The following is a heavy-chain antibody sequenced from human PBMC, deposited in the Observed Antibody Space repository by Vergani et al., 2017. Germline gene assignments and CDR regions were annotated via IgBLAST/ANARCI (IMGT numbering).Heavy chain of an antibody. V-gene: IGHV3-33*01. D-gene: IGHD5-18*01. CDR2: IWYDGRNK. CDR1: GFTFSSYG. J-gene: IGHJ4*02. Sequence: QVQLVESGGGVVQPGRSLRLSCAASGFTFSSYGMHWVRQAPGKGLEWGAVIWYDGRNKYYADSVKGRFTISRDNYKNTLYLQMNSLRAEDTAVYYCARDKDVDTAMVWSDYWGQGTLVTVSS. CDR3: ARDKDVDTAMVWSDY.